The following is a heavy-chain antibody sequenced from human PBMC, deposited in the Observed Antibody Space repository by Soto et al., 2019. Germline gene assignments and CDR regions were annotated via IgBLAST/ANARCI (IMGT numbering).Heavy chain of an antibody. D-gene: IGHD6-19*01. J-gene: IGHJ4*01. CDR3: SRKLATAMAGQRLAFAH. CDR1: GFSLSTCYEG. CDR2: IYYNDDK. V-gene: IGHV2-5*01. Sequence: PTLVNPTQTLTLTCTFSGFSLSTCYEGVGWIRQPPGKAPEWLALIYYNDDKRYSPSLRTRLTITQDTSYNRVVLTMTKMDPDETATYYCSRKLATAMAGQRLAFAHWGQRILVSVSS.